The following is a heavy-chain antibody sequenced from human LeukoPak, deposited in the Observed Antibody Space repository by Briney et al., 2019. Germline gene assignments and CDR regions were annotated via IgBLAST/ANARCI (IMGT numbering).Heavy chain of an antibody. CDR2: IKSKTDGGTT. D-gene: IGHD3-10*01. Sequence: PGGTLRLSCAASGFTFSNAWMSWVRQAPGKGLEWVGRIKSKTDGGTTDYAAPVKGRFTISRDDSKNTLYLQMNSLKTEDTAVYYCTTTYFPFEYGMDVWGQGTTVTVSS. CDR1: GFTFSNAW. J-gene: IGHJ6*02. CDR3: TTTYFPFEYGMDV. V-gene: IGHV3-15*01.